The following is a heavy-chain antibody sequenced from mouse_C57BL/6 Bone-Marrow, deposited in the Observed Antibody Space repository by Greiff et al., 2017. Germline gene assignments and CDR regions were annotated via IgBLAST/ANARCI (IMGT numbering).Heavy chain of an antibody. D-gene: IGHD1-1*01. CDR2: INPSTGGT. CDR3: ARWYYGSSFAY. V-gene: IGHV1-42*01. Sequence: EVQLQQSGPELVKPGASVKISCKASGYSFTGYYMNWVKQSPEKSLEWIGEINPSTGGTTYNQKFKAKATLTVDKSSSTAYMQLKSLTSEDSAVXYCARWYYGSSFAYWGQGTLVTVSA. CDR1: GYSFTGYY. J-gene: IGHJ3*01.